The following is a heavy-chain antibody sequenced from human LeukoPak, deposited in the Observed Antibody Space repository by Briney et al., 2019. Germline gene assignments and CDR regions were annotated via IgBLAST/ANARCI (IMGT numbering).Heavy chain of an antibody. CDR3: ARDSYSSGWTQYYYYYGMDV. CDR2: IKQDGSEK. V-gene: IGHV3-7*01. CDR1: RFSFSSYW. Sequence: GGSLRLSCAASRFSFSSYWMSWVRQAPGKGLEWVANIKQDGSEKHYVDSVKGRFTISRDNAKNSLYLQMNSLRAEDTAVYYCARDSYSSGWTQYYYYYGMDVWGQGTTVTVSS. J-gene: IGHJ6*02. D-gene: IGHD6-19*01.